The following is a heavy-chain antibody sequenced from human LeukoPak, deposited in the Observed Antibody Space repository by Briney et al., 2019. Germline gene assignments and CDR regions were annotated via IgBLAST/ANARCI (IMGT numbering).Heavy chain of an antibody. Sequence: PSETLSLTCTVSGGSISSSSYYWGWIRQPPGKGLEWIGEINHSGSTNYNPSLKSRVTISVDTSKNQFSLKLSSVTAADTAVYYCARGPGYCSSTSCYRGMFVYWGQGTLVTVSS. CDR1: GGSISSSSYY. CDR3: ARGPGYCSSTSCYRGMFVY. V-gene: IGHV4-39*07. CDR2: INHSGST. J-gene: IGHJ4*02. D-gene: IGHD2-2*02.